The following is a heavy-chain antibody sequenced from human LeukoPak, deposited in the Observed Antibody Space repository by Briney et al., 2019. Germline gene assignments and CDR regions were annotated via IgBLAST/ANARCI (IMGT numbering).Heavy chain of an antibody. CDR3: AKGRIGGATSFDY. Sequence: GGSLRLSCAASRFSVSSYDMSWVRQAPGKGLEWVSGVSNDGGRTYYADSVKGRFTISRDTSKNSLYLQMNSLRAEDTAVYYCAKGRIGGATSFDYWGQGTLVTVSS. CDR1: RFSVSSYD. D-gene: IGHD1-26*01. CDR2: VSNDGGRT. V-gene: IGHV3-23*01. J-gene: IGHJ4*02.